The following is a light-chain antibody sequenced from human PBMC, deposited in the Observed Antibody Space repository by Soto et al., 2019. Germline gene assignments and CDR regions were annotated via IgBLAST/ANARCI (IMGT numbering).Light chain of an antibody. CDR2: DAS. J-gene: IGKJ2*02. CDR1: QSVSSY. V-gene: IGKV3-11*01. Sequence: EIVLTQSPATLSLSPGERATLSCRASQSVSSYLAWYQQKPGQAPRLLIYDASNRATGIPARFSGSGSGTDFTLTISSLEPEDFAVYYCQQRSNWSDGTFGQGTKLEIK. CDR3: QQRSNWSDGT.